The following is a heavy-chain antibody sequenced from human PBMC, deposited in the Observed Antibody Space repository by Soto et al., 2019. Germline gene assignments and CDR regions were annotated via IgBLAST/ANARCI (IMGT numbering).Heavy chain of an antibody. CDR3: AREGNYHEF. Sequence: PWGSLRLSCETSGFPFGIYTMNWVRQAPGKGLEWVSSISSSGTYIDYADSVEGRFAISRDDAKNSVFLEMTSLRVDDTAVYYCAREGNYHEFWGQGTLVTVSS. CDR2: ISSSGTYI. V-gene: IGHV3-21*01. CDR1: GFPFGIYT. J-gene: IGHJ4*02. D-gene: IGHD3-10*01.